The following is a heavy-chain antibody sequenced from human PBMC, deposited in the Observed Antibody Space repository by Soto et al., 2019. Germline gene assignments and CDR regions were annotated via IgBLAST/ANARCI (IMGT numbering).Heavy chain of an antibody. Sequence: QVHLLQSGSEVKKPGASVKVSCKASGYTLSNYGISWVRQAPGQGLEWLGWISSYNGKTQYSQRLQGRVSVTMETSTTTAYMELRNLRSDDTAIYYCARDGALAAFYFDFWGQGSLVTVSS. CDR1: GYTLSNYG. V-gene: IGHV1-18*01. CDR3: ARDGALAAFYFDF. CDR2: ISSYNGKT. D-gene: IGHD6-19*01. J-gene: IGHJ4*02.